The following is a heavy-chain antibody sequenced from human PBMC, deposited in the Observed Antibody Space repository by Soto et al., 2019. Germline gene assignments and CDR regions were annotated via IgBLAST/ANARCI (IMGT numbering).Heavy chain of an antibody. CDR1: EFTFSNFG. CDR2: IYYDGSNE. CDR3: ARVDVVVAADAFDI. D-gene: IGHD2-15*01. V-gene: IGHV3-33*01. J-gene: IGHJ3*02. Sequence: QVQLVESGGGVVQPGRSLRLSCAASEFTFSNFGMHWVRQAPGKGLEWVAVIYYDGSNEYYADSVKGRFTISRDNSKNTLYLQMNSLRAEDTAAYYCARVDVVVAADAFDIWGQGTMVTVSS.